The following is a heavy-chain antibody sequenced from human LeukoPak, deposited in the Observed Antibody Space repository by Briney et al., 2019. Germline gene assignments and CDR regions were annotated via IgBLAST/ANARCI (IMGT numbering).Heavy chain of an antibody. D-gene: IGHD3-3*01. V-gene: IGHV1-24*01. CDR3: VTWLPPSDWSNYYPRFDP. J-gene: IGHJ5*02. Sequence: ASVKVSCKASGYTFTGYYMHWVRQAPGQGLEWMGGFDPEDGETIYAQKFQGRVTMTEDTSTDTAYMDLSSLRSEDTAVYYCVTWLPPSDWSNYYPRFDPWGQGTLVTVSS. CDR2: FDPEDGET. CDR1: GYTFTGYY.